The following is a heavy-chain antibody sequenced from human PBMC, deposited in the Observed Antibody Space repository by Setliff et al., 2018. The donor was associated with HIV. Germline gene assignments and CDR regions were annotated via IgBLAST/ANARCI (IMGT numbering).Heavy chain of an antibody. J-gene: IGHJ2*01. CDR3: AGHRSNFARKGYWYFDL. V-gene: IGHV4-38-2*01. CDR2: IYHSGST. Sequence: SETLSLTCAVSGYSISSGYYWGWIRQPPGKGLEWIGSIYHSGSTYYNPSLKSRVTISVDTSKNQFSLKLSSVTAADTAVYYCAGHRSNFARKGYWYFDLWGRGTLVTVSS. CDR1: GYSISSGYY.